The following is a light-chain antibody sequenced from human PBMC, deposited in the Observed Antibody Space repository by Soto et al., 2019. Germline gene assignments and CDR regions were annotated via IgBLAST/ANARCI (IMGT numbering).Light chain of an antibody. Sequence: QSALTQPASVSGSPGQSISVSCIGTSSDIGGYNYVSWYQQHPGKAPKLMIHDVSNRPSGVSDRFSGSQSGNKASLTISGLQVDDEAYYYCSSYTSSNTQVFGGGTKLTVL. CDR1: SSDIGGYNY. J-gene: IGLJ2*01. V-gene: IGLV2-14*03. CDR2: DVS. CDR3: SSYTSSNTQV.